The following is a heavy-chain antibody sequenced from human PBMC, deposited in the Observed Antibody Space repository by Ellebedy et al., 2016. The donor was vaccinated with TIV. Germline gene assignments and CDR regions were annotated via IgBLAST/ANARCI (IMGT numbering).Heavy chain of an antibody. V-gene: IGHV3-7*03. CDR1: GFMFSNYW. Sequence: GGSLRLSXAASGFMFSNYWMSWVRQAPGKGLEWVANIKQDGSEKYYVDSVKGRFTISRDNAKNSLYLQMNSLRVEDTAVYYCARAGSWTVTLDYWGQGTLVTVSS. D-gene: IGHD4-17*01. CDR3: ARAGSWTVTLDY. J-gene: IGHJ4*02. CDR2: IKQDGSEK.